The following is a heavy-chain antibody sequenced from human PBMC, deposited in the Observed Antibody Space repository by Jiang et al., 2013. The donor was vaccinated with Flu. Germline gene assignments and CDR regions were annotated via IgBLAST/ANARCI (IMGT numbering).Heavy chain of an antibody. CDR2: IIPIFGTA. D-gene: IGHD3-22*01. CDR3: ARGGSGYDSSGYYDY. V-gene: IGHV1-69*01. Sequence: GQGLEWMGGIIPIFGTANYAQKFQGRVTXTADESTSTAYMELSSLRSEDTAVYYCARGGSGYDSSGYYDYWGQGTLVTVSS. J-gene: IGHJ4*02.